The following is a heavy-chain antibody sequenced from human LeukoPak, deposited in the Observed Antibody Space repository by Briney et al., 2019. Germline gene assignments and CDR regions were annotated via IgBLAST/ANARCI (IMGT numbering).Heavy chain of an antibody. CDR3: GSDPPNSGYALDY. CDR1: GFNFKNYA. CDR2: IWSDENNK. J-gene: IGHJ4*02. V-gene: IGHV3-33*01. D-gene: IGHD3-22*01. Sequence: GGVLRLSCAASGFNFKNYAMHWVRQAPGKGLEWVAFIWSDENNKYYADSVKGRFTISRDNSKNTLYLQMNSLRVEDTAVYYCGSDPPNSGYALDYWGQGTLVAVSS.